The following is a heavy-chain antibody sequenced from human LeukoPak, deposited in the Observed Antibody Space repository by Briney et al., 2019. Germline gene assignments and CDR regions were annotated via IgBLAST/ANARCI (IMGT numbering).Heavy chain of an antibody. CDR3: AKDPQSYYDSSGYSI. J-gene: IGHJ3*02. V-gene: IGHV3-23*01. CDR1: GLTFSSYA. CDR2: ISGSGGST. Sequence: GGSLRLSCAASGLTFSSYAMSWVRQAPGKGLEWVSAISGSGGSTYYADSVKGRFTISRDNPKNTLYLQMNSLRAEDTAVYYCAKDPQSYYDSSGYSIWGQGTMVTVSS. D-gene: IGHD3-22*01.